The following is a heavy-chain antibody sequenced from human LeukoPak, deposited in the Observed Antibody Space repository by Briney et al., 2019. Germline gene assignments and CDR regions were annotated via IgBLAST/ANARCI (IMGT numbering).Heavy chain of an antibody. D-gene: IGHD3-22*01. CDR3: AKDRRPTYYSDSSGYYFRDAFDI. J-gene: IGHJ3*02. CDR2: IGNSGTST. Sequence: GGSLRLSCAASGFTFSNYAMTWVRQAPGKGLEWVSAIGNSGTSTYFADSVKGQFTISRDNSKNTLFLQMNSLRAEDTAVYYCAKDRRPTYYSDSSGYYFRDAFDIWGQGTMVTVSS. V-gene: IGHV3-23*01. CDR1: GFTFSNYA.